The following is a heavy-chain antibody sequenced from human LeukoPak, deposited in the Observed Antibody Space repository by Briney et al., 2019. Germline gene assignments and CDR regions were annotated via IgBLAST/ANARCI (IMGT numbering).Heavy chain of an antibody. CDR3: AGNADYYDSSGYNY. J-gene: IGHJ4*02. D-gene: IGHD3-22*01. CDR2: IKPNSGEK. Sequence: ASVKVSCKASGYTFTGYYMHWVRQAPGQGLEWMGRIKPNSGEKNYAQKFKGRVTMTRDTSISTAYMEMSRLRADDTAVYYCAGNADYYDSSGYNYWGQGTLVTVSS. CDR1: GYTFTGYY. V-gene: IGHV1-2*06.